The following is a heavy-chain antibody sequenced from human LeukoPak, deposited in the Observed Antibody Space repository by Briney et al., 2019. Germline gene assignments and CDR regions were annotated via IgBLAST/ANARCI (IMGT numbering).Heavy chain of an antibody. CDR1: GGSISSSSYY. CDR2: IYYSGST. D-gene: IGHD5-12*01. J-gene: IGHJ6*03. CDR3: ARARRAGLYYYYYYMDV. Sequence: PSETLSLTCTVSGGSISSSSYYWGWIRQPPGKGLEWIGSIYYSGSTYYNSSLKSRVTISVDTSKNQFSLKLSSVTAADTAVYYCARARRAGLYYYYYYMDVWGKGTTVTVSS. V-gene: IGHV4-39*07.